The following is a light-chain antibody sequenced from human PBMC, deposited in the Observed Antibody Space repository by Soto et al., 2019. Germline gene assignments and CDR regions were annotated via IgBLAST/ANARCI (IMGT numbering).Light chain of an antibody. J-gene: IGLJ3*02. V-gene: IGLV2-14*01. CDR1: TSDVGGYNF. CDR2: EVS. Sequence: QSALTQPASVSGSPGQSITISCSGTTSDVGGYNFVSWYQQHPGKAPKLMIYEVSNRPSGVSNRFSGSKSGNTASLTISGLQAEDEADYCCNSYTSSSTLVFGGGTKLTVL. CDR3: NSYTSSSTLV.